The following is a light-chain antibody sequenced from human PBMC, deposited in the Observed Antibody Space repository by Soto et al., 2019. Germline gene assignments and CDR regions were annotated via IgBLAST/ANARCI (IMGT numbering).Light chain of an antibody. CDR1: QSISSY. CDR2: DAS. Sequence: EIVLTQSPATLSLSPGERATLSCRASQSISSYLAWYQQKPGQAPRLLIYDASNRATGIPARFSGSGSGTDFTLTIGSREPEDFAVYYCQHRSSWPYTFGQGTKLEIK. J-gene: IGKJ2*01. V-gene: IGKV3-11*01. CDR3: QHRSSWPYT.